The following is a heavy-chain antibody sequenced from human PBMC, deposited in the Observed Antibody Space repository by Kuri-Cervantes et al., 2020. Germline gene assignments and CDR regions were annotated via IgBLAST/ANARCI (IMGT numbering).Heavy chain of an antibody. J-gene: IGHJ6*03. D-gene: IGHD6-13*01. CDR3: AKGVAADYMDV. CDR2: ISTTGSHT. V-gene: IGHV3-21*01. CDR1: GFIFSNYS. Sequence: GGSLRLSCAASGFIFSNYSMNWVRQAPGKGLEWVSSISTTGSHTYYADSVKGRFTISRDNSKNTLYLQMNSLRAEDTAVYSCAKGVAADYMDVWGKGTTVTVSS.